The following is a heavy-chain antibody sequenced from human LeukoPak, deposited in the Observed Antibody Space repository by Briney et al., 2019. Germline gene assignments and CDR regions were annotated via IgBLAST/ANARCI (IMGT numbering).Heavy chain of an antibody. CDR2: IYYSGST. V-gene: IGHV4-39*07. J-gene: IGHJ5*02. D-gene: IGHD4-11*01. CDR1: GGSISSSSYY. CDR3: AREGDYSNYPSFDP. Sequence: SETLSLTCTVSGGSISSSSYYWGWIRQPPGRGLEWIGSIYYSGSTYYNPSLKSRATISVDTSKNQFSLKLSSVTAADTAVYYCAREGDYSNYPSFDPWGQGTLVTVSS.